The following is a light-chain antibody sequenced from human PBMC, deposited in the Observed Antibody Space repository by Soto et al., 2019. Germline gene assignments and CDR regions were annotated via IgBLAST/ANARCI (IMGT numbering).Light chain of an antibody. Sequence: QSALTQPASVSGSPGQSITIFCTGTSSDVGGYNYVSWYQQHPGSAPKLMIYDVSSRPSGVSNRFSGSKSGNTASLTISGLQAEDEADYYCSSYTSSFKLAVFGSGTKLTVL. J-gene: IGLJ1*01. V-gene: IGLV2-14*03. CDR2: DVS. CDR3: SSYTSSFKLAV. CDR1: SSDVGGYNY.